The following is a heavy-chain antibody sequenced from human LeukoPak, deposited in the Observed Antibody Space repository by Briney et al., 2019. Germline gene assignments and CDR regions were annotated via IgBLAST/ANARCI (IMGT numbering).Heavy chain of an antibody. J-gene: IGHJ4*02. CDR1: GFTFSSYW. D-gene: IGHD3-10*01. CDR2: INSDGSST. CDR3: ARTFETPSLWFGELLGFDY. V-gene: IGHV3-74*01. Sequence: GGSLRLSCAASGFTFSSYWMHWVRQAPGKGLVWVSRINSDGSSTSYADSVKGRFTIYRDNAKNTLYLQMNSLRAEDTAVYYCARTFETPSLWFGELLGFDYWGQGTLVTVSS.